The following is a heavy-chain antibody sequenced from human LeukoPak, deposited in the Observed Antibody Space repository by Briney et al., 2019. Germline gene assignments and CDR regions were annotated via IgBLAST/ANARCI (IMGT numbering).Heavy chain of an antibody. D-gene: IGHD6-19*01. Sequence: PGGSLRLSCAASGFTFSSYWMSWVRQAPGKGLEGGANIKQEGSEKYYVDSVKGRFTISRDNAKHSLYLQMNSLRAEDTPVYYCARVQGSSGPGIFDYWGQATLATVSS. V-gene: IGHV3-7*01. CDR1: GFTFSSYW. J-gene: IGHJ4*02. CDR2: IKQEGSEK. CDR3: ARVQGSSGPGIFDY.